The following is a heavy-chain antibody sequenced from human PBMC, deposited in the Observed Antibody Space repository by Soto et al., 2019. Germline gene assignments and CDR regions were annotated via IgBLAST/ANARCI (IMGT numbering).Heavy chain of an antibody. CDR2: ISGSGGST. Sequence: EVQLLESGGGLVQPGGSLRLSCAASGFTFSSYAMSWVRQATGKGLEWVSAISGSGGSTYYADSVKGRFTISRDNSKNTLYLQMNSLRAEDTTVYYCVKGQRGLGHYWGQGPLVTVSS. J-gene: IGHJ4*02. CDR3: VKGQRGLGHY. V-gene: IGHV3-23*01. CDR1: GFTFSSYA. D-gene: IGHD1-26*01.